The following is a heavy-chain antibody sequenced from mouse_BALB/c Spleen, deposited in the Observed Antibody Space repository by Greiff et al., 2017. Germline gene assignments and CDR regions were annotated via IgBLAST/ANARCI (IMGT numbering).Heavy chain of an antibody. CDR1: GYSITSGYY. D-gene: IGHD2-2*01. CDR3: ARENYGYGY. Sequence: DVQLQESGPGLVKPSQSLSLTCSVTGYSITSGYYWNWIRQFPGNKLEWMGYISYDGSNNYNPSLKNRISITRDTSKNQFFLKLNSVTTEDTATYYCARENYGYGYWGQGTTLTVSS. V-gene: IGHV3-6*02. J-gene: IGHJ2*01. CDR2: ISYDGSN.